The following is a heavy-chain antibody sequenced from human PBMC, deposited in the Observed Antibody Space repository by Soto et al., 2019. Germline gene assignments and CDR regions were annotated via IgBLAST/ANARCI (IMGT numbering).Heavy chain of an antibody. CDR2: ISSSSSYI. CDR3: ARVWRDSYGYSFSYYYYGMDV. D-gene: IGHD5-18*01. V-gene: IGHV3-21*01. J-gene: IGHJ6*02. CDR1: GFTFSSYS. Sequence: PGGSLRLSCAASGFTFSSYSMNWVRQAPGKGLEWVSSISSSSSYIYYADSVKGRFTISRDNAKNSLYLQMNSLRAEDTAVYYCARVWRDSYGYSFSYYYYGMDVWGQGTTVTVSS.